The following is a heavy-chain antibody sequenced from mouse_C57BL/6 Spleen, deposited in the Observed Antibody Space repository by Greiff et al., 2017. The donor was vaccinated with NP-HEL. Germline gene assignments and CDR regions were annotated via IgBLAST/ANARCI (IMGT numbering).Heavy chain of an antibody. J-gene: IGHJ3*01. CDR2: ISYDGSN. Sequence: VQLKESGPGLVKPSQSLSLTCSVTGYSITSGYYWNWIRQFPGNKLEWMGYISYDGSNNYNPSPKNRISITRDTSKNQFFLKLNSVTTEDTATYYCATYDYDGFAYLGQGTLVTVSA. CDR1: GYSITSGYY. D-gene: IGHD2-4*01. CDR3: ATYDYDGFAY. V-gene: IGHV3-6*01.